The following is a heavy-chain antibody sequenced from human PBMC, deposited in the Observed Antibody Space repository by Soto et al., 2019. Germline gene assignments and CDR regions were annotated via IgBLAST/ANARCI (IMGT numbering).Heavy chain of an antibody. CDR3: ARGDKLSLYPQLDY. V-gene: IGHV1-2*04. CDR1: GYTFTGNY. D-gene: IGHD3-16*02. Sequence: QVQLVQSGAEVKKPGASVKVSCKASGYTFTGNYMHWVRQAPGQGFEWMGWINVNSGGTKYAQKFQGWVTMTRDTSISTAYMALSRLRSDDTAVYYCARGDKLSLYPQLDYWGQGTLVTVSS. CDR2: INVNSGGT. J-gene: IGHJ4*02.